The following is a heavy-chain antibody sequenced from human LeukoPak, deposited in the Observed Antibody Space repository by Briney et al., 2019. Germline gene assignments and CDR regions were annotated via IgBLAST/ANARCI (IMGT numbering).Heavy chain of an antibody. D-gene: IGHD3-9*01. CDR2: IYTSGST. CDR3: ARERYYDILTGYYYYYYYYMDV. CDR1: GGSISSYY. J-gene: IGHJ6*03. Sequence: SETLSLTCTVSGGSISSYYWSWIRQPAGKGLEWIGRIYTSGSTNYNPSLKSRVTISVDTSKNQFSLKLSSVTAADTAVYYCARERYYDILTGYYYYYYYYMDVWGKGTTVTISS. V-gene: IGHV4-4*07.